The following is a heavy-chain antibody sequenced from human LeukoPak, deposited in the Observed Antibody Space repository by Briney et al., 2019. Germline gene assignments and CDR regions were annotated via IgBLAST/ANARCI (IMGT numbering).Heavy chain of an antibody. V-gene: IGHV1-2*04. CDR2: INPNSGGT. J-gene: IGHJ3*02. D-gene: IGHD6-19*01. CDR3: ARDVSAVAGVLDGAFDI. CDR1: GYTFTGYY. Sequence: ASVKVSCKASGYTFTGYYMHWVRQAPGQGLEWMGWINPNSGGTNYAQKFQGWVTMTRDTSISTAYMELRSLRSDDTAVYYCARDVSAVAGVLDGAFDIWGQGTMVTVSS.